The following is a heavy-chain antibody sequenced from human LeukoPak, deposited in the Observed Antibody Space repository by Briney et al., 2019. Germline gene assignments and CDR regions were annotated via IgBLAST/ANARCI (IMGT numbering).Heavy chain of an antibody. Sequence: ASVKLSCTASGYIFTIYSISWVRQAPRQGLEWMGCISVYNGDTNYAQKVQGRVTITADTSTTTAYLELRSLTSDDTAVYYCARDGLAAAVDYWGQGTPVIVSS. CDR1: GYIFTIYS. D-gene: IGHD2-15*01. V-gene: IGHV1-18*01. CDR3: ARDGLAAAVDY. J-gene: IGHJ4*02. CDR2: ISVYNGDT.